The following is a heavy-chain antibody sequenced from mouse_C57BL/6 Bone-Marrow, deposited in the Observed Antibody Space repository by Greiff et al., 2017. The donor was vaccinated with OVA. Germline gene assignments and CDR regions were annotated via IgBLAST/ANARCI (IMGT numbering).Heavy chain of an antibody. J-gene: IGHJ3*01. D-gene: IGHD4-1*01. CDR3: APELGPFAY. V-gene: IGHV5-17*01. CDR2: ISRGSSTI. Sequence: EVHLVESGGGLVKPGGSLKLSCAASGFTFSDYGMHWVRQAPEKGLEWVAYISRGSSTIYYADTVKGRFTISRDNAKNTLFLQMTSLRSEDTAMYYCAPELGPFAYWGQGTLVTVSA. CDR1: GFTFSDYG.